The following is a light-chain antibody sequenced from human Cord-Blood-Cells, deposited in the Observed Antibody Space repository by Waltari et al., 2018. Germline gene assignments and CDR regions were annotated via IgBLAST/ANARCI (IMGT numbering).Light chain of an antibody. V-gene: IGLV3-21*04. CDR1: NIGSTS. J-gene: IGLJ1*01. CDR3: QVWDSSSDHYV. CDR2: YDS. Sequence: SYVLTQTPSVSVAPGKTARLTCGGNNIGSTSMHWYHQQPGQAPVLLIYYDSDRPSGIPERFSGSNSGNTATLTISRVEAVDEADYYCQVWDSSSDHYVFGTGTKVTVL.